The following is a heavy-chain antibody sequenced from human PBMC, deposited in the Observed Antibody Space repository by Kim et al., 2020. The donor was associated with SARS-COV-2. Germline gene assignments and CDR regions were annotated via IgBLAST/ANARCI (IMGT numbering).Heavy chain of an antibody. D-gene: IGHD6-6*01. CDR1: GGTFSSYA. V-gene: IGHV1-69*04. J-gene: IGHJ6*02. CDR3: ARPIAARWQWQTYYGMDV. CDR2: IIPILGIA. Sequence: ASVKVSCKASGGTFSSYAISWVRQAPGQGLEWMGRIIPILGIANYAQKFQGRVTITADKSTSTAYMELSSLRSEDTAVYYCARPIAARWQWQTYYGMDVWGQGTTVTVSS.